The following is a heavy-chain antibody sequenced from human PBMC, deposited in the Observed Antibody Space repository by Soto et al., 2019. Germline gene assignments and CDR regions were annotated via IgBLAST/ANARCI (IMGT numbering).Heavy chain of an antibody. D-gene: IGHD2-15*01. V-gene: IGHV3-23*01. Sequence: EVQLLESGGGLVEPGGSLRLSCAASGFTFRSYAMTWVRQAPGKGLEWLSYTGGGGVSTYYADSVKGRFTSSRDDSKNTLYLQMNSLRVDDTALYYCAKIVGDVSHHDALDLWGQGTMVTVSS. CDR2: TGGGGVST. CDR3: AKIVGDVSHHDALDL. CDR1: GFTFRSYA. J-gene: IGHJ3*01.